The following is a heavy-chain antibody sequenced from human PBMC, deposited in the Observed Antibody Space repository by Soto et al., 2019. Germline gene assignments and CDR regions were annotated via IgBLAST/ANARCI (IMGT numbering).Heavy chain of an antibody. CDR1: GGSISSGGYY. D-gene: IGHD3-10*01. J-gene: IGHJ4*02. CDR2: IYYSGST. Sequence: QVQLQESGPGLVKPSQTLSLTCTVSGGSISSGGYYWSWIRQHPGKGLEWIGYIYYSGSTYYNPSLKSRVTLSVATSKNQFSLKLSSVTAADTAVYYCARFRFGESYFDYWGQGTLVTVSS. CDR3: ARFRFGESYFDY. V-gene: IGHV4-31*03.